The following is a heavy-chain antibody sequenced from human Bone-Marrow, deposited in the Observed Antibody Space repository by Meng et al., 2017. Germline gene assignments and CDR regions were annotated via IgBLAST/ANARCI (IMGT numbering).Heavy chain of an antibody. V-gene: IGHV1-69*06. CDR1: GGTFSSYA. J-gene: IGHJ3*02. D-gene: IGHD3-16*02. CDR3: AREQGDYVWGSYLSGPVASDAFDI. CDR2: IIPIFGTA. Sequence: SSVKVSCKASGGTFSSYAISWVRQAPGQGLEWMGGIIPIFGTANYAQKFQGRVTITADKSTSTAYMELSSLRSEDTAVYYCAREQGDYVWGSYLSGPVASDAFDIWGQGTMVTVSS.